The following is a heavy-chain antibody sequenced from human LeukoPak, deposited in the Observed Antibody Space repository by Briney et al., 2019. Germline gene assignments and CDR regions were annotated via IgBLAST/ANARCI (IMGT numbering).Heavy chain of an antibody. CDR2: INHSGST. J-gene: IGHJ4*02. CDR1: GGSFSGYY. Sequence: SETLSLTCAVYGGSFSGYYWSWIRQPPGKGLEWIGEINHSGSTNYNPSLKSRVTISVDTSKNQFSLKLSSVTAADTAVYYCARTSSSGLVGGYYFDYWGQGTLVTVSS. V-gene: IGHV4-34*01. D-gene: IGHD6-19*01. CDR3: ARTSSSGLVGGYYFDY.